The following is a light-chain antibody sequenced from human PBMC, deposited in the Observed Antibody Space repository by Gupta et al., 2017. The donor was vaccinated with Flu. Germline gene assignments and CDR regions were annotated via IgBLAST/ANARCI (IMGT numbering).Light chain of an antibody. CDR1: QSVSTY. V-gene: IGKV3-11*01. CDR2: DTS. J-gene: IGKJ2*01. Sequence: EIVLTQSPVTLSLSPGERAILSCRASQSVSTYLAWYQQKPGQAPRLLMYDTSKRVAGIPARFSGSGSGTDFTLTISTLEPEDFAVYYCQQRSDLPMYTFGQGTRLEIK. CDR3: QQRSDLPMYT.